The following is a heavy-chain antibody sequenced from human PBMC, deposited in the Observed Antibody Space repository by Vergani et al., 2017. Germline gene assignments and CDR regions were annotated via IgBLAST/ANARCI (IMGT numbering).Heavy chain of an antibody. CDR1: GYTFNSYG. CDR2: ISAYNGNT. CDR3: ARDRIERVVVVPAAI. Sequence: QVQLVQSGAEVKKPGASVKVSCKASGYTFNSYGISWVRQAPGQGLEWMGWISAYNGNTNYAQKLQGRVTMTTDTSTSTAYMELRSLRSDDTAVYYCARDRIERVVVVPAAIWGQGTLVTVSS. J-gene: IGHJ4*02. D-gene: IGHD2-2*01. V-gene: IGHV1-18*01.